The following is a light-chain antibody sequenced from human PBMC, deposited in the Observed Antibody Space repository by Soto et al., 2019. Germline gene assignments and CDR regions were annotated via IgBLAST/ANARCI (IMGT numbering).Light chain of an antibody. CDR1: SSDVGSYNY. Sequence: QSALTQPPCASGSPGQSVTISCTGTSSDVGSYNYVSWYQQHPGKAPKLMIYEVSKRPSGVPDRFSGSKSGNTASLTVSGLQAEDEADYYCSSYAGRNSYVFGTGTQLTVL. V-gene: IGLV2-8*01. CDR2: EVS. CDR3: SSYAGRNSYV. J-gene: IGLJ1*01.